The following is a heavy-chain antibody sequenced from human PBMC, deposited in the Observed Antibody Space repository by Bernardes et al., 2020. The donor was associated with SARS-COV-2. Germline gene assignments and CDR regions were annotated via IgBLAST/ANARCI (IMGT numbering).Heavy chain of an antibody. D-gene: IGHD3-22*01. V-gene: IGHV3-11*01. CDR2: ISSSGSTI. J-gene: IGHJ4*02. Sequence: GSLRLSCAASGFTFSDYYMSWIRQAPGKGLEWVSYISSSGSTIYYADSVKGRFTISRDNAKNSLYLQMNSLRAEDTAVYYCASNRPYYDSSGSTYYFDYWGQGTLVTVSS. CDR1: GFTFSDYY. CDR3: ASNRPYYDSSGSTYYFDY.